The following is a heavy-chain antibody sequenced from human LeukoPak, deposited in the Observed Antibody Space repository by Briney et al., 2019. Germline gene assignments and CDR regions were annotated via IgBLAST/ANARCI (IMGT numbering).Heavy chain of an antibody. J-gene: IGHJ3*02. D-gene: IGHD5-24*01. CDR3: ARAVEMATTGAFDI. Sequence: VASVKVSCKAFGYTFTSYDINWVRQATGQGLEWMGWMNPNSGNTGYSQKFQGRVTMTRSTSINTAYMEMSSLRSEDTAVYYCARAVEMATTGAFDIWGQGTMVTVSS. V-gene: IGHV1-8*01. CDR2: MNPNSGNT. CDR1: GYTFTSYD.